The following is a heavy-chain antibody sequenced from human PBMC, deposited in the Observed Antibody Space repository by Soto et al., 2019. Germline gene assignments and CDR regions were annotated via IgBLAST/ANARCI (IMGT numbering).Heavy chain of an antibody. Sequence: GGSLRLSCAASGFTFSSYAMSWVRQAPEKGLEWVSTTSVSGGTTRYAVSVKGRFTISRDYSRNTVFLQMNSLRAEDTAVYYCARLGPYASWTYSCRPNRFVPWGKGPLVTVSS. CDR1: GFTFSSYA. CDR3: ARLGPYASWTYSCRPNRFVP. V-gene: IGHV3-23*01. J-gene: IGHJ5*02. CDR2: TSVSGGTT. D-gene: IGHD2-2*01.